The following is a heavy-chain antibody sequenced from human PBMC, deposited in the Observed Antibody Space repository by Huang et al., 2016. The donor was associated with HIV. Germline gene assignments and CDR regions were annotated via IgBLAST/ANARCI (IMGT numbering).Heavy chain of an antibody. D-gene: IGHD3-3*01. CDR1: GGSISSSSYY. CDR3: ARHPDYDFWSGYPFFDY. V-gene: IGHV4-39*01. J-gene: IGHJ4*02. CDR2: IYYSGST. Sequence: QLQLQESGPGLVKPSETLSLTCTVSGGSISSSSYYWGWIRQPPGKGLEWIGSIYYSGSTYYNPSLKSRVTISVDTSKNPFSLKLSSVTAADTAVYYCARHPDYDFWSGYPFFDYWGQGTLVTVSS.